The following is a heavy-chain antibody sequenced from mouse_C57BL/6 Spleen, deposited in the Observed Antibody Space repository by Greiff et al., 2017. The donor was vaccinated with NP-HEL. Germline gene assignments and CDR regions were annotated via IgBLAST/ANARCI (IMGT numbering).Heavy chain of an antibody. V-gene: IGHV1-55*01. CDR2: IYPGSGST. Sequence: QVQLKQSGAELVKPGASVKMSCKASGYTFTSYWITWVKQRPGQGLEWIGDIYPGSGSTNYNEKFKSKATLTVDTSSSTAYMQLSSLTSEDSAVYYCARFLITTVVGRDYAMDYWGQGTSVTVSS. CDR1: GYTFTSYW. J-gene: IGHJ4*01. D-gene: IGHD1-1*01. CDR3: ARFLITTVVGRDYAMDY.